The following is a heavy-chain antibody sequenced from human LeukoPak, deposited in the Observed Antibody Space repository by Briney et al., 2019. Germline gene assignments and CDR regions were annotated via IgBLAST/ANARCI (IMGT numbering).Heavy chain of an antibody. CDR3: SRSLDY. V-gene: IGHV3-48*04. CDR1: GFSFHTYD. CDR2: ISDVSDAI. J-gene: IGHJ4*02. Sequence: GGSLRLSCAASGFSFHTYDMNWVRQAPGKGLEWVSSISDVSDAIYYADSVKGRFTISRDNAKNSLYLQMNILRAEDTAIYYCSRSLDYLGQGALVTVSS.